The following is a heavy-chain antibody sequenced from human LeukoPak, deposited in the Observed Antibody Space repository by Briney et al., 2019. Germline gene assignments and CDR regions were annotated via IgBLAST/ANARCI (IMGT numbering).Heavy chain of an antibody. CDR3: ARDGKGRGYFDY. CDR2: IYSGGST. D-gene: IGHD3-10*01. Sequence: GGSLRLSCAASGFTVSSNFMSWVRQAPGKGLEWVSVIYSGGSTYYADSVKGRFTISRDNSKNTLYLQMNSLRAEDTAVYYCARDGKGRGYFDYWGQGTLVTVSS. V-gene: IGHV3-66*01. CDR1: GFTVSSNF. J-gene: IGHJ4*02.